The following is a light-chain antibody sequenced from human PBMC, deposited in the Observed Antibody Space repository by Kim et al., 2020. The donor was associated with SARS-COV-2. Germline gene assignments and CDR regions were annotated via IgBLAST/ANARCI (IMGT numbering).Light chain of an antibody. J-gene: IGKJ4*01. CDR2: GAS. V-gene: IGKV3D-7*01. CDR1: QSVSSSY. Sequence: PGERDTLSCRASQSVSSSYLTWYQQKPGQAPRLLIYGASTRATSIPARFSGSGSGTDFTLTISSLQPEDFAVFYCQQDYNLPSLTFGGGTK. CDR3: QQDYNLPSLT.